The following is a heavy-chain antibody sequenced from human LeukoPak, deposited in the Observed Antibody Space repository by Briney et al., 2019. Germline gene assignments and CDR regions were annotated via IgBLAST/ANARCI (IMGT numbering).Heavy chain of an antibody. Sequence: SETLSLTCAVYGGSFSGYYWSWIRQPPGKGLEWIGEINHSGSTNYNPSLKSRVTISVDTSKNQFSPKLSSVTAADTAVYYCARVRNLRNWFDPWGQGTLVTASS. CDR3: ARVRNLRNWFDP. CDR2: INHSGST. J-gene: IGHJ5*02. V-gene: IGHV4-34*01. CDR1: GGSFSGYY.